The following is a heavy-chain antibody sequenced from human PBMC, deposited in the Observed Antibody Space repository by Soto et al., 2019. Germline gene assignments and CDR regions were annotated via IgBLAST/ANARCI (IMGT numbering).Heavy chain of an antibody. J-gene: IGHJ3*02. CDR1: GGSISSGDSY. CDR2: IYCSGST. V-gene: IGHV4-30-4*01. CDR3: ARAAKTYYYDSSGYYYTFDI. D-gene: IGHD3-22*01. Sequence: QVQLQESGPGLVKPSQTLSLTCTVSGGSISSGDSYWSWIRQPPGRGLEWIGYIYCSGSTYYTPSLKSRVTISVDTSKNQFSLKLSSVTAADTAVYYCARAAKTYYYDSSGYYYTFDIWGQGKMVTVSS.